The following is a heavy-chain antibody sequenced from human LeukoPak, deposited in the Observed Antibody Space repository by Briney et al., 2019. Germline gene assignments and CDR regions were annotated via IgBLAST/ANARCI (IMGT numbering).Heavy chain of an antibody. CDR1: GFTVSSNY. V-gene: IGHV3-53*01. D-gene: IGHD2-15*01. J-gene: IGHJ3*02. CDR2: IYSGGST. CDR3: ARCWLYCSGGSCYLDAFDI. Sequence: PGGSLILSCAASGFTVSSNYMSWVRQAPGKGLEWVSVIYSGGSTYYADSVKGRFTVSRDNSKNTLYLQMNSLRAEDTAVYYCARCWLYCSGGSCYLDAFDIWGQGTMVTVSS.